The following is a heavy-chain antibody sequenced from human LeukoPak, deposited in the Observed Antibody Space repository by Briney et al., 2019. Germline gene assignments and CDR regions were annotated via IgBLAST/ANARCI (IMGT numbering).Heavy chain of an antibody. D-gene: IGHD3-9*01. V-gene: IGHV3-21*04. CDR1: GFTFSSYS. CDR2: ISSSSSYI. Sequence: GGSARLSCAASGFTFSSYSMNWFRQAPGKGLEWVSSISSSSSYIYYADSVKGRFTISRDNSKNTLYLQMNSLRAEDTAVYYCAKVDYDILTGYYYYYYYYMDVWGKGTTVTISS. J-gene: IGHJ6*03. CDR3: AKVDYDILTGYYYYYYYYMDV.